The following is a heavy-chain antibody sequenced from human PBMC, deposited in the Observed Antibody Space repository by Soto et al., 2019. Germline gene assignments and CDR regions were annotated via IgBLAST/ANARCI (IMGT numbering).Heavy chain of an antibody. D-gene: IGHD6-19*01. CDR1: GFTFSSYA. CDR2: ISYDGSNK. Sequence: GWSLRLSCAASGFTFSSYAMHWVRQAPGKGLEWVAVISYDGSNKYYADSVKGRFTISRDNSKNTLYLQMNSLRAEDTAVYYCARDRVAGAGPPYYYYYGMDVWGQGTTVTVSS. J-gene: IGHJ6*02. CDR3: ARDRVAGAGPPYYYYYGMDV. V-gene: IGHV3-30-3*01.